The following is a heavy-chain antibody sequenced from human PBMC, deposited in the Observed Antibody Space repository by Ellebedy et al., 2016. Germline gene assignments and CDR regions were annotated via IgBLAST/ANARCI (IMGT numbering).Heavy chain of an antibody. D-gene: IGHD2-15*01. CDR3: ARDRVVAALNYYYYGMDV. V-gene: IGHV3-53*01. J-gene: IGHJ6*02. CDR2: IYSGGST. Sequence: GGSLRLSXAASGFTVSSNYMSWVRQAPGKGLEWDSVIYSGGSTNYADSVKGGFTISRDNSKNTLYLQMNSLRAEDTGVYYCARDRVVAALNYYYYGMDVWGQGTTVTASS. CDR1: GFTVSSNY.